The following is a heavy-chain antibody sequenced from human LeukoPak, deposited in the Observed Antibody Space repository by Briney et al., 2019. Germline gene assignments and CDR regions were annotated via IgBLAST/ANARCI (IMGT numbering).Heavy chain of an antibody. J-gene: IGHJ4*02. D-gene: IGHD1-26*01. V-gene: IGHV3-21*01. Sequence: GSLRLSCAASGFTSSSYSMNWARQAPGKGLECVSSISSSSTHLYHADSVKGRFAISRDNAKNSLYLQMNSLRAEDTAVYYCARDLIVEGTAILGYWGQGTLVTVSS. CDR1: GFTSSSYS. CDR2: ISSSSTHL. CDR3: ARDLIVEGTAILGY.